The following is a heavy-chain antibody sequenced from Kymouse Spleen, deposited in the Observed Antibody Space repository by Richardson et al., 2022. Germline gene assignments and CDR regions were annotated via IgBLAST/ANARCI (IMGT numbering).Heavy chain of an antibody. CDR2: IRSKANSYAT. CDR1: GFTFSGSA. D-gene: IGHD3-3*01. J-gene: IGHJ5*02. V-gene: IGHV3-73*02. CDR3: TRDYDFWSGYYTGWFDP. Sequence: EVQLVESGGGLVQPGGSLKLSCAASGFTFSGSAMHWVRQASGKGLEWVGRIRSKANSYATAYAASVKGRFTISRDDSKNTAYLQMNSLKTEDTAVYYCTRDYDFWSGYYTGWFDPWGQGTLVTVSS.